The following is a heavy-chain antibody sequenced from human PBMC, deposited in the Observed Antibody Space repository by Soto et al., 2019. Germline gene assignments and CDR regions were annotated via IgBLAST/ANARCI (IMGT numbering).Heavy chain of an antibody. D-gene: IGHD3-10*01. Sequence: SETLSVTCTVSGGSISSYYWSWIRQPPWKGLEWIGYIYYSGSTNYNPSLKSRVSISVDTSKNQFSLTLTSVTAADTAVYYCARQGFEVLHGLVDVWGQGTTVTVSS. CDR3: ARQGFEVLHGLVDV. V-gene: IGHV4-59*08. CDR1: GGSISSYY. CDR2: IYYSGST. J-gene: IGHJ6*02.